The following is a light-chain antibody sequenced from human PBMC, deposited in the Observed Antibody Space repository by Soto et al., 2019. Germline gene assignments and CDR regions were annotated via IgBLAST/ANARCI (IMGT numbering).Light chain of an antibody. CDR1: QSVTGSY. J-gene: IGKJ4*01. CDR2: GAS. CDR3: QHYGGSPLT. Sequence: EIVLMQSPGTLSLSPGERATLSCSASQSVTGSYLAWYQQKPGQAPRLLIYGASTRATGIPDKFSGSGSGTDFTLTISRLEPEDFAVFYCQHYGGSPLTFGGGTKVEIK. V-gene: IGKV3-20*01.